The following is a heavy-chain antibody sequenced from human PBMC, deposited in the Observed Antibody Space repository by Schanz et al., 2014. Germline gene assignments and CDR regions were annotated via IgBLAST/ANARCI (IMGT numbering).Heavy chain of an antibody. J-gene: IGHJ6*03. CDR1: GFIFRSFG. Sequence: VQLVESGGGWVQPGGSLRLSCATSGFIFRSFGIHWVRQAPGKGLEWVAVIWSDGTNEYYADSVKGRFTISGDSSKYTVYLQMNSLRADDTAVYYCAKGPYSYYYMDVWGNGTTVTVSS. CDR3: AKGPYSYYYMDV. V-gene: IGHV3-33*06. CDR2: IWSDGTNE. D-gene: IGHD2-21*01.